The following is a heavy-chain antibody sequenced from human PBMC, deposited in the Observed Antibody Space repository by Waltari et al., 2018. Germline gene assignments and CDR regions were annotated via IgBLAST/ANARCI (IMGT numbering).Heavy chain of an antibody. V-gene: IGHV4-39*07. Sequence: QLQLQESGPGLVKPSETLSLTCTVSGGSISSSSYYWGWLRQPPGKGLEWIGSIYYSGSTYYNPSLKSRVTISVDTSKNQFSLKLSSVTAADTAVYYCATIASQRGYSGFDYWGQGTLVTVSS. CDR1: GGSISSSSYY. J-gene: IGHJ4*02. CDR3: ATIASQRGYSGFDY. D-gene: IGHD5-12*01. CDR2: IYYSGST.